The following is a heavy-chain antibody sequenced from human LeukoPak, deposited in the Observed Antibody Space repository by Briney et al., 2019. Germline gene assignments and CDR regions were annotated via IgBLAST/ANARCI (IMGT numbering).Heavy chain of an antibody. CDR3: AKGRGHVLRYFDWLLDY. CDR2: ISGSGGST. D-gene: IGHD3-9*01. V-gene: IGHV3-23*01. J-gene: IGHJ4*02. Sequence: PGGSLRLSCAASGFTFSSYAMSWVRQAPEKGLEWVSAISGSGGSTYYADSVKGRFTISRDNSKNTLYLQMNSLRAEDTAVYYCAKGRGHVLRYFDWLLDYWGQGTLVTVSS. CDR1: GFTFSSYA.